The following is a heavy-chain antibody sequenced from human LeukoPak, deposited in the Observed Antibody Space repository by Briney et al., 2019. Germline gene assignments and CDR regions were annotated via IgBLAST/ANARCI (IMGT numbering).Heavy chain of an antibody. V-gene: IGHV1-46*01. J-gene: IGHJ4*02. Sequence: ASVKVSCKASGYTFTSYYMHWVRQAPGQGLEWMGIINPSGGSTSYAQKFQGRVTMTRDTSTSTVYMELSSLRSEATAVYYCARARSSVTTVTTPGYWGQRTLVTVSS. CDR3: ARARSSVTTVTTPGY. CDR2: INPSGGST. CDR1: GYTFTSYY. D-gene: IGHD4-17*01.